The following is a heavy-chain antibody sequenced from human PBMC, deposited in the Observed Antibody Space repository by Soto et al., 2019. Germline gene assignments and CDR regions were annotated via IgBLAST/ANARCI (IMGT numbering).Heavy chain of an antibody. CDR2: INPKSGGT. V-gene: IGHV1-2*02. Sequence: ASFTVSFTASGSTFAVYYVHWVRQAPVQGLEWMGWINPKSGGTMYPQKFQGRVTMTWDTSISTAYMALTRLRSDDTAVYYCARDLAKGGGSAGFDYWGQGTLVTVSS. J-gene: IGHJ4*02. D-gene: IGHD1-26*01. CDR3: ARDLAKGGGSAGFDY. CDR1: GSTFAVYY.